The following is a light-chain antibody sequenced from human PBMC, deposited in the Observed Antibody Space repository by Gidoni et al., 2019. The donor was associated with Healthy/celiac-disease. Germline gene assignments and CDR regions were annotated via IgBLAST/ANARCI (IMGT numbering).Light chain of an antibody. Sequence: QSVLTQPPSASGTPGQRGTISCSGSSSNIGSNTVNWSQQLPGTAPKLLSYSNNQRPSGVPDRFSGSKSGTSASLAISGLQSEDEADYYCAAWDDSLSWVFGGGTKLTVL. CDR2: SNN. J-gene: IGLJ3*02. V-gene: IGLV1-44*01. CDR3: AAWDDSLSWV. CDR1: SSNIGSNT.